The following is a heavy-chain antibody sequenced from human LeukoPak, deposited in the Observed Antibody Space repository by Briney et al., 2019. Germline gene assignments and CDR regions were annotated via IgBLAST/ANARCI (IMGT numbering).Heavy chain of an antibody. V-gene: IGHV1-2*02. CDR2: INPNSGGT. CDR3: ARRPPTRFGELPKHNWFDP. Sequence: ASVKVSRKASGYTFTGYYMHWVRQAPGQGLEWMGWINPNSGGTNYAQKFQGRVTMTRDTSISTAYMELSRLRSDDTAVYYCARRPPTRFGELPKHNWFDPWGQGTLVTVSS. CDR1: GYTFTGYY. J-gene: IGHJ5*02. D-gene: IGHD3-10*01.